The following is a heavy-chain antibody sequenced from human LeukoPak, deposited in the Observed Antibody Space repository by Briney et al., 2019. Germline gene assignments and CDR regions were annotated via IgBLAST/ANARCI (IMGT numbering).Heavy chain of an antibody. CDR1: GFTFSHYG. CDR2: IWSDGSNK. J-gene: IGHJ5*02. Sequence: GRSLRLSCATSGFTFSHYGMHWVRQAPGKGLEWVAVIWSDGSNKYYGDSVKGRFTISRDNSKNTPYLQMNSLTVEDTAVYYCAKDAQRGFDYSNSLEHWGQGTLVTVSS. V-gene: IGHV3-33*06. D-gene: IGHD4-11*01. CDR3: AKDAQRGFDYSNSLEH.